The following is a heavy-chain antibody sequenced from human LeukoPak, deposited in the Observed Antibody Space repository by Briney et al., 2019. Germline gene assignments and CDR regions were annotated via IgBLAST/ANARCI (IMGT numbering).Heavy chain of an antibody. D-gene: IGHD1-26*01. CDR2: ISYDGSNK. CDR1: GFTFSSYV. V-gene: IGHV3-30*03. CDR3: ARDRSGSYNWFDP. Sequence: PGRSLRLSCATSGFTFSSYVMHWVRQAPGKGLEWVAVISYDGSNKYYADSVKGRFTISRDNSKNTLYLQMNSLRAEDTAVYYCARDRSGSYNWFDPWGQGTLVTVSS. J-gene: IGHJ5*02.